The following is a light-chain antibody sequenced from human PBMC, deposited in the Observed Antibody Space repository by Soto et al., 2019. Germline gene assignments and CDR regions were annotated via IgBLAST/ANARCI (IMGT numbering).Light chain of an antibody. CDR3: QQSYPGT. CDR1: QSISSY. Sequence: DIQMTQSPSSLSASVGGRVTITCRASQSISSYLNWYQQKPGKAPKLLIYAASSLQSGVPSRFSGSGSGTDFTLTISSLQPEDFATYYCQQSYPGTFGGGTKVEIK. CDR2: AAS. V-gene: IGKV1-39*01. J-gene: IGKJ4*01.